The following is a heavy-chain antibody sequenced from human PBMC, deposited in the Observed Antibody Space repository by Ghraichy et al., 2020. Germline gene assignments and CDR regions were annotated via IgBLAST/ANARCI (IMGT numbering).Heavy chain of an antibody. V-gene: IGHV3-30*18. Sequence: GESLRLSCAASGFTFSSYGMYWVRQAPGKGLEWVAVISYDGSNKYYADSVKGRFTISRDNSKNTLYLQMNSLRAEDTAVYYCAKDVLAYCGGDCYSYFDYWGQGTLVTVSS. J-gene: IGHJ4*02. CDR3: AKDVLAYCGGDCYSYFDY. D-gene: IGHD2-21*02. CDR2: ISYDGSNK. CDR1: GFTFSSYG.